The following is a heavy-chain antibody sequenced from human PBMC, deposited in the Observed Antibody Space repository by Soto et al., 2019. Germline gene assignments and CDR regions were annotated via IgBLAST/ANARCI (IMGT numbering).Heavy chain of an antibody. CDR1: GYTFTSYD. CDR2: MNPNSGNT. Sequence: ASVKVSCKASGYTFTSYDINWVRQATGQGLEWMGWMNPNSGNTGYAQKFQGRVTMTRNTSISTAYMELSSLRSEDTAVYYCARVKDPGIAARRFWFDPWGQGTLVTVSS. CDR3: ARVKDPGIAARRFWFDP. V-gene: IGHV1-8*01. J-gene: IGHJ5*02. D-gene: IGHD6-6*01.